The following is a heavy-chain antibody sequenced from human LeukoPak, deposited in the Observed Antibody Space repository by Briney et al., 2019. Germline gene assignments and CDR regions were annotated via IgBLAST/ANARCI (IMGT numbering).Heavy chain of an antibody. CDR3: AKDRGSEYYFDY. D-gene: IGHD6-25*01. J-gene: IGHJ4*02. V-gene: IGHV3-33*06. Sequence: GGSLRLSCAASGFTFSSYGMHWVRQAPGKGLEWVAVIWYDGSNKYYADSVKGRFTISRDNSKNTLYLQMNSLRAEDTAVHYCAKDRGSEYYFDYWGQGTLVTVSS. CDR2: IWYDGSNK. CDR1: GFTFSSYG.